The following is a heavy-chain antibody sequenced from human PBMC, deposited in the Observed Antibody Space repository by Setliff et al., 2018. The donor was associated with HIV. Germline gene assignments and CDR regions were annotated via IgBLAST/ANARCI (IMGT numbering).Heavy chain of an antibody. CDR3: ARQFPPYHSGAHYSDL. J-gene: IGHJ5*02. CDR1: GGSISTYY. Sequence: SSETLSLTCTVSGGSISTYYWSWIRQPPGKGLEWIGLIYYNGNTNYSPSLKSRVTISVDSSKNQFSLKLTSVTAADAAIYYCARQFPPYHSGAHYSDLWSQGTLGTAPQ. D-gene: IGHD6-19*01. CDR2: IYYNGNT. V-gene: IGHV4-59*01.